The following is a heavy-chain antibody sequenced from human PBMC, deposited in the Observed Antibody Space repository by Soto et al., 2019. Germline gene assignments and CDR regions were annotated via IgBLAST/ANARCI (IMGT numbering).Heavy chain of an antibody. D-gene: IGHD3-3*01. CDR2: IIPHFGAG. V-gene: IGHV1-69*13. CDR1: GDSFSNSA. CDR3: AKARGVTVTAFDN. Sequence: SVKVSCKVSGDSFSNSAISWVRQAPGQGLEWMGGIIPHFGAGDSAQKFQGRVTITADGSTTTVYMELANLRHEDTALYFCAKARGVTVTAFDNWGQGTLVTVSS. J-gene: IGHJ4*02.